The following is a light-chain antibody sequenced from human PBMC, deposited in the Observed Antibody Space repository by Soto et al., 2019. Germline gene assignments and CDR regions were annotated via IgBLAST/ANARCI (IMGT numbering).Light chain of an antibody. CDR3: AAWDESLAAEV. CDR2: SNN. J-gene: IGLJ1*01. Sequence: QPVLTQPPSASGSPGQRVTISCSGRSYNIGTNTVHWYQQLPGTAPKVLIYSNNQRPSGVPDRFSGSKSGTSASLAISGLQSEDEADDYCAAWDESLAAEVFGPGTKVTV. CDR1: SYNIGTNT. V-gene: IGLV1-44*01.